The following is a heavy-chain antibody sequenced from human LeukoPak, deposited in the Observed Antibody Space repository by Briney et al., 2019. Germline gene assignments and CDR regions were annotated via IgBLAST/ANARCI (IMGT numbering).Heavy chain of an antibody. Sequence: GGSLRLSCAASGFTFSSYAMSWVRQAPGKGLEWVSAISGSGGSTYYADSVKGRFTTSRDNSKNTLYLQMNSLRAEDTAVYYCAKDFSGYSYGYLSYFDYWGQGTLVTVSS. CDR1: GFTFSSYA. V-gene: IGHV3-23*01. J-gene: IGHJ4*02. CDR3: AKDFSGYSYGYLSYFDY. D-gene: IGHD5-18*01. CDR2: ISGSGGST.